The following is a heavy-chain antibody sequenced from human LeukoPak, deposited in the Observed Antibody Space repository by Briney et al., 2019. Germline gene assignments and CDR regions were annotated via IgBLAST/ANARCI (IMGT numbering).Heavy chain of an antibody. Sequence: SETLSLTCTVSGGAISSSGYYWGWIRPPPGKGLEWIGSIYYSGITYYNPSLNSPATISVDTSKNQFSLSLSSVTASDTAAYYCARLAIYCTGGSCYSRYFDYRGQGTLVTVPS. CDR1: GGAISSSGYY. V-gene: IGHV4-39*01. J-gene: IGHJ4*02. CDR2: IYYSGIT. D-gene: IGHD2-15*01. CDR3: ARLAIYCTGGSCYSRYFDY.